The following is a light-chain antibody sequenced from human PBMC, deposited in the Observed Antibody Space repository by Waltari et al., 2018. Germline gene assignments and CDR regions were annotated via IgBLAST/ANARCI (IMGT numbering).Light chain of an antibody. CDR3: QQYNIWPWT. V-gene: IGKV3D-15*01. J-gene: IGKJ1*01. CDR2: RAS. CDR1: QRAKTS. Sequence: EVVMTQSPATLSVSPGERVSLSCRASQRAKTSLAWYQQPPGQAPRLLIYRASTRAAGVPDRFSGSGSGTEFTLTISSLQSEDSAIYYCQQYNIWPWTFGPGTNVDIK.